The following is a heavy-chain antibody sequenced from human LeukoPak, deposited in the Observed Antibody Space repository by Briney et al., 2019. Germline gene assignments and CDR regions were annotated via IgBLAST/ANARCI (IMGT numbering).Heavy chain of an antibody. CDR1: GYTFTSYY. D-gene: IGHD4-17*01. Sequence: ASVKVSCKASGYTFTSYYMHWVRQAPGQGLEWMGIINPSGGSTSYAQKFQGRVTMTRDTPTSTVYMELSSLRSEDTAVYYCAREWVTTEGMDVWGQGTTVTVSS. CDR2: INPSGGST. J-gene: IGHJ6*02. CDR3: AREWVTTEGMDV. V-gene: IGHV1-46*01.